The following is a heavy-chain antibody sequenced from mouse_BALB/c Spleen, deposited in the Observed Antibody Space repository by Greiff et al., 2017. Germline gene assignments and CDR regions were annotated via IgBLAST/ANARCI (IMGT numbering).Heavy chain of an antibody. CDR1: GYTFTSYW. D-gene: IGHD2-3*01. V-gene: IGHV1-7*01. J-gene: IGHJ2*01. Sequence: QVQLQQSGAELAKPGASVKMSCKASGYTFTSYWMHWVKQRPGQGLEWIGYINPSTGYTEYNQKFKDKATLTADKSSSTAYMQLSSLTSEDSAVYYCASYDGYYYFDYWGQGTTLTVSS. CDR2: INPSTGYT. CDR3: ASYDGYYYFDY.